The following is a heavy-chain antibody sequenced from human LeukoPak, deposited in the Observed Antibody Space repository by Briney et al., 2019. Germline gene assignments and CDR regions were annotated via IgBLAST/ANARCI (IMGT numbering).Heavy chain of an antibody. J-gene: IGHJ3*02. CDR2: IRQDGSEK. Sequence: PGGSLRLSCAASGFTFSSCWMSWVRQAPRTGLEWVANIRQDGSEKYYVDSVKGRFTISRDNAKNSLYLQMKSLRAEDTAVYYCARPSYYFASGSPRDHAFDIWGQGTMVTVFS. D-gene: IGHD3-10*01. V-gene: IGHV3-7*05. CDR3: ARPSYYFASGSPRDHAFDI. CDR1: GFTFSSCW.